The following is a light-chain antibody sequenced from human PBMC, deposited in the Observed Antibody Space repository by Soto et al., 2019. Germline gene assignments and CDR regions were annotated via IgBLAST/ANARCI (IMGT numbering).Light chain of an antibody. Sequence: DIQMTQSPSSLSASVGHRVTITCQASQNINNYLNWYQQKPVRAPKLLLCDASNLEAGVPSRFRGSGSGTVFTSTISRLQPEDIATDYCQQYENIPTFGQGTQLEIK. CDR3: QQYENIPT. J-gene: IGKJ5*01. V-gene: IGKV1-33*01. CDR2: DAS. CDR1: QNINNY.